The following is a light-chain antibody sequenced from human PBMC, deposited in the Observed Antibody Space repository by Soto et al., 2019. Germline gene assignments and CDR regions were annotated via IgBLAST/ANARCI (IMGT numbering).Light chain of an antibody. V-gene: IGKV3-15*01. CDR1: QSVSTN. CDR3: QQYNNWPHT. Sequence: EIVMTQSPVTLSVSPGERATLSCRASQSVSTNLAWYRQTPGQAPTLLVYGASTRATGMPARFSGSGSGTEFTLTISSLQSEDFAVYYCQQYNNWPHTFGQGTKVEIK. CDR2: GAS. J-gene: IGKJ2*01.